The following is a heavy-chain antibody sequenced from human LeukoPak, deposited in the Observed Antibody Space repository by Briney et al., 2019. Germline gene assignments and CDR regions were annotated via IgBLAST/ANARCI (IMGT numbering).Heavy chain of an antibody. CDR1: GYSFTNYW. J-gene: IGHJ4*02. CDR2: IYPGDSDT. Sequence: TGESLKISCKGSGYSFTNYWIGWVRQMPGKGLEWMGIIYPGDSDTRYSPSFQDQVTISADKSISTAYLQWSSLKASDTAMYYCVRHNRGYCSSTSCYALDYWGQGTLVTVSS. CDR3: VRHNRGYCSSTSCYALDY. V-gene: IGHV5-51*01. D-gene: IGHD2-2*01.